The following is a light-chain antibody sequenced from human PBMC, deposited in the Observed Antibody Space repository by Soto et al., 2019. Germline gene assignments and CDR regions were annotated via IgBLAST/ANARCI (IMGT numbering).Light chain of an antibody. CDR1: SRDVGNYNF. CDR2: DVS. Sequence: SALTQPASLSGSPGQSITVSCTGTSRDVGNYNFVSWYQQHPGKAPKVIIYDVSNRPSGVSDRFSASKSGNTASLTISGLQTEDEAVYFCSSYTSGSVLFGGGTKVTVL. CDR3: SSYTSGSVL. J-gene: IGLJ3*02. V-gene: IGLV2-14*01.